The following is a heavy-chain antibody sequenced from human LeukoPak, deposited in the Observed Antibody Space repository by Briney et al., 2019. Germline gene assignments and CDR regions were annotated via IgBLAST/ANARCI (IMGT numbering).Heavy chain of an antibody. V-gene: IGHV5-51*01. CDR1: GYSFSSYR. D-gene: IGHD6-6*01. CDR3: ARLLTSSSRFNN. Sequence: GESLKISCKGSGYSFSSYRIAWVRQMPGKGLEWMGIIYPGDSDTRYSPSFQGQVTISVDKSISTAYLQWTSLKASDTAMYYCARLLTSSSRFNNWGQGTLVTVSS. J-gene: IGHJ4*02. CDR2: IYPGDSDT.